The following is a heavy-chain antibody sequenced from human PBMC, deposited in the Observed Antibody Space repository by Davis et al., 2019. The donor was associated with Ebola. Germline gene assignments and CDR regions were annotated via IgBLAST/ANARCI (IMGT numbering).Heavy chain of an antibody. J-gene: IGHJ4*02. CDR3: ARYYCSGGSCRFDY. Sequence: MPSETLSLTCTVSGGSISSYYWSWIRQLPGKGLEWIGYIYYSGSTNYNPSLKSRVTISVDTSKNQFSLKLSSVTAADTAVYYCARYYCSGGSCRFDYWGQGTLVTVSS. D-gene: IGHD2-15*01. CDR2: IYYSGST. V-gene: IGHV4-59*01. CDR1: GGSISSYY.